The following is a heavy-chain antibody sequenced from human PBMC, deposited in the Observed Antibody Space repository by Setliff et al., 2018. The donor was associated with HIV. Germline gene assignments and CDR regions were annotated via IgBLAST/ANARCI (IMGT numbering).Heavy chain of an antibody. V-gene: IGHV1-69*13. Sequence: ASVKVSCKASGGTFSSYAISWVRQAPGQGLEWMGGIIPIFGTANYAQKFQGRVTITADESTNTAYMEMSSLRSEDTAVYYCASGSHGEGATDYWGLGTLVTVSS. CDR1: GGTFSSYA. CDR3: ASGSHGEGATDY. CDR2: IIPIFGTA. D-gene: IGHD1-26*01. J-gene: IGHJ4*02.